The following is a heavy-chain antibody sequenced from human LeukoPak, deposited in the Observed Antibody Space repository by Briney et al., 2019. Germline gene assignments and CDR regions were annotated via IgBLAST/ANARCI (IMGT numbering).Heavy chain of an antibody. V-gene: IGHV3-13*04. CDR2: IGIAGDT. CDR3: ARGGDRDY. Sequence: PGGSLCLSCAASAFTFSSYDMHWVRQVPGKRLEWVSAIGIAGDTYYLDSVKARLTITTENAKNSLYPQINSLRAGDTAVYYCARGGDRDYWGQGTLVTVSS. CDR1: AFTFSSYD. J-gene: IGHJ4*02.